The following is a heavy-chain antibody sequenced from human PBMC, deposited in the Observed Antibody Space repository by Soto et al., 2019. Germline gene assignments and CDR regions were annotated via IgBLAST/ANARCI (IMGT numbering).Heavy chain of an antibody. V-gene: IGHV3-23*01. D-gene: IGHD6-6*01. CDR1: GFTFSTYA. CDR2: ISGTGGST. CDR3: AKNWDTTSSSSSH. J-gene: IGHJ4*02. Sequence: EVQLLESGGGLVQPGGSLRLSCAASGFTFSTYAMSWVRQAPGKGLAWVSAISGTGGSTYYADSVKGRFTSSRDNSKNTLYLQMNSLRAEDTAVYYCAKNWDTTSSSSSHWGQGTLVTVSS.